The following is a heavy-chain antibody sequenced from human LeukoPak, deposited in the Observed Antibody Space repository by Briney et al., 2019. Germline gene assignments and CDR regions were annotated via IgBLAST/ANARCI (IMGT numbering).Heavy chain of an antibody. J-gene: IGHJ6*04. Sequence: KPGGSLRLSCAAPGFTFSSYNMNWVRQAPGKGLEWVSSISSSSSYIYYADSVKSRFSISRDNVKNSLYLQMNSLRAENTAVYYCARVVTAAGPWQYYGMDVWGKGTTVTVSS. CDR3: ARVVTAAGPWQYYGMDV. CDR1: GFTFSSYN. V-gene: IGHV3-21*01. D-gene: IGHD6-13*01. CDR2: ISSSSSYI.